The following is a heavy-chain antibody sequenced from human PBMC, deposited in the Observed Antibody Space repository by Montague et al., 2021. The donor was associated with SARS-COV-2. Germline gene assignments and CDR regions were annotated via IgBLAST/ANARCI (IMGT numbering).Heavy chain of an antibody. CDR2: ISGNGDPDTT. J-gene: IGHJ4*02. D-gene: IGHD1-26*01. Sequence: SLRLSCATSGFTFRNYAMTWVRQAPGEGLEWVSTISGNGDPDTTYYADSVKGRFTISRDISKNTLYLQMNSLRAEDTAVYYCAKLSGGTYLHYFEYWGQGTLVTVSS. CDR1: GFTFRNYA. V-gene: IGHV3-23*01. CDR3: AKLSGGTYLHYFEY.